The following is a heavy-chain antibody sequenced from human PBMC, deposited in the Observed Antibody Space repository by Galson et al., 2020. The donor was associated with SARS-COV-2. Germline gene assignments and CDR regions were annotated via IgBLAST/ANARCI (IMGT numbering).Heavy chain of an antibody. D-gene: IGHD4-4*01. CDR3: TTGIYSNYLSAKYGMDV. J-gene: IGHJ6*02. CDR2: IKNKTDGGTT. V-gene: IGHV3-15*01. CDR1: GFTFSNAW. Sequence: TGGSLRLSCAASGFTFSNAWMSWVRQAPGKGLEWVGRIKNKTDGGTTDYAAPVKGRFTISRDDSKNTLYLQMNSLKTEDTAVYYCTTGIYSNYLSAKYGMDVWGQGTTVTVSS.